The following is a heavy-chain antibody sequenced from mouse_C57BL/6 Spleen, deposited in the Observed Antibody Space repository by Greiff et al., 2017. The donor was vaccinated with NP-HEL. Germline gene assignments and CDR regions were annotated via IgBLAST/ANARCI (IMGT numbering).Heavy chain of an antibody. J-gene: IGHJ2*01. D-gene: IGHD2-2*01. CDR1: GYSITSGYY. CDR3: ARVVTGNFDY. V-gene: IGHV3-6*01. Sequence: EVQLQESGPGLVKPSQSLSLTCSVTGYSITSGYYWNWIRQFPGNKLEWMGYISYDGSNNYNPSLKNRISITRDTSKNQFFLKLNSVTTEDTATYYCARVVTGNFDYWGQGTTLTVSS. CDR2: ISYDGSN.